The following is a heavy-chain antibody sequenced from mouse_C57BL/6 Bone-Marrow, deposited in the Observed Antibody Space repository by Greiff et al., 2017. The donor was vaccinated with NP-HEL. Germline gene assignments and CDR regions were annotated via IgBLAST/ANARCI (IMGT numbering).Heavy chain of an antibody. CDR2: IDPSDSYT. Sequence: QVQLQQPGAELVMPGASVKLSCKASGYTFTSYWMHWVKQRPGQSLEWIGEIDPSDSYTNYNQKFKGKSTLTVDKSSSTAYMQLSSLTSEDSAVYYCARSYYFDYWGQGTTLTVSS. V-gene: IGHV1-69*01. J-gene: IGHJ2*01. CDR1: GYTFTSYW. CDR3: ARSYYFDY.